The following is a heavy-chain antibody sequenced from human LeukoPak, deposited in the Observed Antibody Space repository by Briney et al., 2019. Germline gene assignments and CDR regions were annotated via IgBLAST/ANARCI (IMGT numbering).Heavy chain of an antibody. Sequence: PGGSLRLSCAAPGFNVSSNYMSWVRQAPGKGLEWVSVIYSGGFTYYADSVKGRFTISRDNSKNTLYLQMNSLRAEDMAVYYCAKAGRNQLPIDYWGQGTLVTVSS. V-gene: IGHV3-66*01. CDR2: IYSGGFT. CDR1: GFNVSSNY. J-gene: IGHJ4*02. CDR3: AKAGRNQLPIDY. D-gene: IGHD2-2*01.